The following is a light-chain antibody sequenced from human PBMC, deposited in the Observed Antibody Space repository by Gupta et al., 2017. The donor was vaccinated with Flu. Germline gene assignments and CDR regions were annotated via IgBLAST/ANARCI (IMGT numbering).Light chain of an antibody. CDR1: QSVSSY. J-gene: IGKJ5*01. V-gene: IGKV3-11*01. Sequence: EIVLTQSPATLSLSPGERATLSCRASQSVSSYLAWYQQKPGQAPRLLIYDAFNRDTGIPARFSGSGCGTDFTLTISSREPEDFAVYYCQQHSNWPPITFGQGTQVEIK. CDR3: QQHSNWPPIT. CDR2: DAF.